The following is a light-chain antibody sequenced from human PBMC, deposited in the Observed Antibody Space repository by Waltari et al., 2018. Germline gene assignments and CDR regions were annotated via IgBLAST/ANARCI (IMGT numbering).Light chain of an antibody. CDR3: QQYDISPLP. CDR2: GTF. V-gene: IGKV3-20*01. J-gene: IGKJ4*01. CDR1: QTIRTTY. Sequence: EIVLTQSPGTLSLSPGEGATLSCRTSQTIRTTYLAWYQQKPGQPPTLRIFGTFTRATGIPDRFTGGGSVTDVSLTISSLEPDDFATYDCQQYDISPLPFGGGTKVEIK.